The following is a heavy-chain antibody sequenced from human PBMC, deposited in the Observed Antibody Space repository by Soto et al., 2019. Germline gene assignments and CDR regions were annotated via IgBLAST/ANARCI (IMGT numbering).Heavy chain of an antibody. Sequence: GGSLRLSCAASGFTFSSYGMHWVRQAPGKGLEWVAVISYDGSNKYYADSVKGRFTISRDNSKNTLYLQMNSLRAEDTAVYYCARPQRSDFDWLFEQVDDAFDIWGQGTMVTVSS. CDR3: ARPQRSDFDWLFEQVDDAFDI. D-gene: IGHD3-9*01. CDR2: ISYDGSNK. CDR1: GFTFSSYG. V-gene: IGHV3-30*03. J-gene: IGHJ3*02.